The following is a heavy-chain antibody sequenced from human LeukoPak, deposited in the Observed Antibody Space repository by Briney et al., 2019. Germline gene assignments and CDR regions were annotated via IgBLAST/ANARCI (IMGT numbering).Heavy chain of an antibody. V-gene: IGHV5-51*01. CDR3: ARHRRSSGYYYRHAPARNAFDI. J-gene: IGHJ3*02. CDR2: IYPGDSDT. Sequence: GASVKVSCKGSGYSFTSYWIGWVRQMPGKGLEWMGIIYPGDSDTRYSPSFQGQVTISADKSISTAYLQWSSLKASDTAMYYCARHRRSSGYYYRHAPARNAFDIWGQGTMVTVSS. CDR1: GYSFTSYW. D-gene: IGHD3-22*01.